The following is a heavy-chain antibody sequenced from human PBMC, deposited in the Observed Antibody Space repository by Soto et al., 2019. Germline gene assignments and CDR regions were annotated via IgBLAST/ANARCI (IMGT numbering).Heavy chain of an antibody. J-gene: IGHJ6*02. CDR2: ISYDGSNK. CDR3: ARTHYYGSGSYFLAYYYGMDV. V-gene: IGHV3-30*03. CDR1: GFTFSSYG. D-gene: IGHD3-10*01. Sequence: GGSLRLSCAASGFTFSSYGMHWVRQAPGKGLEWVAVISYDGSNKYYADSVKGRFTISRDNSKNTLYLQMNSLRAEDTAVYYCARTHYYGSGSYFLAYYYGMDVWGQGTTVTVSS.